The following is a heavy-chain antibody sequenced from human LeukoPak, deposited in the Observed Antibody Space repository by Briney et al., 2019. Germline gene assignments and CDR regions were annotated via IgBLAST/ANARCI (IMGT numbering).Heavy chain of an antibody. CDR1: GYTFTGYY. J-gene: IGHJ6*02. CDR3: ARGYCSGGSCYYPYYYYGMDV. V-gene: IGHV1-2*02. CDR2: INPNSGGT. Sequence: ASVKVSCKASGYTFTGYYMHWVRRAPGQGLEWMGWINPNSGGTNYAQKFQGRVTMTRDTSISTAYMELSRLRSDDTAVYYCARGYCSGGSCYYPYYYYGMDVWGQGTTATVSS. D-gene: IGHD2-15*01.